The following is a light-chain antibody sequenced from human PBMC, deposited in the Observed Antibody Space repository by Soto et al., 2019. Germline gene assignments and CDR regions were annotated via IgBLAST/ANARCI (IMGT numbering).Light chain of an antibody. V-gene: IGKV3D-15*01. CDR3: QQRSNWPPVT. CDR1: QSVGSG. J-gene: IGKJ5*01. Sequence: EIVMTQSPGTLSVSPGERATLSCRVSQSVGSGLAWYQHKAGQAPRLLIYGASSRATGIPDRFSGSGSGTDFTLTISSLEPEDLGVYYCQQRSNWPPVTFGQGTRLEIK. CDR2: GAS.